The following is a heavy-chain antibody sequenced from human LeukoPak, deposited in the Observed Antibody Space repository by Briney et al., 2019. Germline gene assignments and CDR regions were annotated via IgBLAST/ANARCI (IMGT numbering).Heavy chain of an antibody. Sequence: SETLSLTCTVSGDSITTSYWSWIRQPPGAGLEWIAYIHSNGKTNSNPSLESRVTQSVDTSKNQFSLKLSSVTAADTALYYCARGHYDSRGFSNPFDIWGQGTLVTVSS. CDR3: ARGHYDSRGFSNPFDI. CDR1: GDSITTSY. D-gene: IGHD3-22*01. CDR2: IHSNGKT. J-gene: IGHJ3*02. V-gene: IGHV4-4*08.